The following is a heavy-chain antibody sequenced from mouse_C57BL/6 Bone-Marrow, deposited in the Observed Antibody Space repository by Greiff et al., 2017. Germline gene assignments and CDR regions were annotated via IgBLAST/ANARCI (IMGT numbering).Heavy chain of an antibody. CDR3: ARAHFYDGYYGYFDY. Sequence: VQLQQPVAELVRPGASVKLSCTASGFNIKNTYMHWVKQRPEQGLEWIGRIDPANGNTKYAPKFQGKATITADTSSNTAYLQLSSLTSEDTAIYYCARAHFYDGYYGYFDYWGQGTTLTVSS. CDR2: IDPANGNT. CDR1: GFNIKNTY. J-gene: IGHJ2*01. D-gene: IGHD2-3*01. V-gene: IGHV14-3*01.